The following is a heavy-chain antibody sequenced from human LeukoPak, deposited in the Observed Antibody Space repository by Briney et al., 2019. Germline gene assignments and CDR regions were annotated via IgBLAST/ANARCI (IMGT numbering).Heavy chain of an antibody. CDR1: GFTFSSYE. CDR2: ISSSGSTI. D-gene: IGHD2-8*01. CDR3: ARGYCTNGVCRPFDY. V-gene: IGHV3-48*03. J-gene: IGHJ4*02. Sequence: GGSLRLSCAASGFTFSSYEMNWVRQAPGKGLEWVSYISSSGSTIYYADSVKGRFTISRDNAKNSLYLQMNSLRAEDTAVYYCARGYCTNGVCRPFDYWGQGTLVTVSS.